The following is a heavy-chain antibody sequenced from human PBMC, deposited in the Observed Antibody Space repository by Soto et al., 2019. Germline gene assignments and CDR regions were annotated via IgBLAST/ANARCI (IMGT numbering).Heavy chain of an antibody. CDR1: GFTFSSYA. Sequence: EVRLLESGGVLVQPGESLRLSCTASGFTFSSYAMTLVRQAPGKGLEWVSGINNSGGSTFYADSVKGRFTISRDNSNNNLYLQMSSLRAEDTSVYYCAKGVYGDYTWGQGALVTVSS. D-gene: IGHD4-17*01. J-gene: IGHJ4*02. CDR3: AKGVYGDYT. V-gene: IGHV3-23*01. CDR2: INNSGGST.